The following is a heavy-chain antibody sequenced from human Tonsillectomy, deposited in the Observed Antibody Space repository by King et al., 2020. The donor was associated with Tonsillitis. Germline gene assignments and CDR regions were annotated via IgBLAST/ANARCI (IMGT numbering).Heavy chain of an antibody. D-gene: IGHD5-12*01. CDR1: GYSSASYW. V-gene: IGHV5-10-1*03. Sequence: VQLVESGAEVKKPGESLRISCKVSGYSSASYWISWVRQVPGKGLEWMGRSDPNDSETTYSPSFQGHVTFSFDKSINTAYLQWTSLKASDTAMYYCARHATSGYDVELYWYFDLWGRGTPVTVSS. J-gene: IGHJ2*01. CDR2: SDPNDSET. CDR3: ARHATSGYDVELYWYFDL.